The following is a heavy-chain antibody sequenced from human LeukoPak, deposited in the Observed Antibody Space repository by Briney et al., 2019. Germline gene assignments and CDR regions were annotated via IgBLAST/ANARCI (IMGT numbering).Heavy chain of an antibody. Sequence: GGSLRLSCAASGFIFSSYAMPWVRQAPGKGLEWVAVISYDGSNKYYADSVKGRFTISRDNSKNTLYLQMNSLRAEGTAVYYCAVIAAPGPDAFDIWGQGTMVTVSS. CDR1: GFIFSSYA. CDR3: AVIAAPGPDAFDI. V-gene: IGHV3-30-3*01. CDR2: ISYDGSNK. J-gene: IGHJ3*02. D-gene: IGHD6-6*01.